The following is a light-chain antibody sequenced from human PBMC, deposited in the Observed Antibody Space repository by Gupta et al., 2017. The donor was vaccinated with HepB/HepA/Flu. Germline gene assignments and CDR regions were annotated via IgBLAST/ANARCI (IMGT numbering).Light chain of an antibody. CDR3: CSHAGTFDV. J-gene: IGLJ1*01. Sequence: QSALTQPRPVSGSPGQSVTISCTGTSSDVGAYNRVSWYQQHPGKAPKVIIYGVTKRPSGVPDRFSGSKSGNTASLTISGLQAEDEADYYCCSHAGTFDVIGTGTEVTVL. V-gene: IGLV2-11*01. CDR1: SSDVGAYNR. CDR2: GVT.